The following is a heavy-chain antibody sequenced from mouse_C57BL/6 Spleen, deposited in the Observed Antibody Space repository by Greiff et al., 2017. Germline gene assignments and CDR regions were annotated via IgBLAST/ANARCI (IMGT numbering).Heavy chain of an antibody. CDR1: GYTFTSYW. CDR2: INPSNGGT. CDR3: ARDYGSSTWAMDY. V-gene: IGHV1-53*01. Sequence: QVQLQQPGTELVKPGASVKLSCKASGYTFTSYWMHWVKQRPEHGLEWIGYINPSNGGTNYNEKFKSKATLTVDKSSSTAYMQLSSLTSEDSAVYYCARDYGSSTWAMDYWGQGTSVTAAS. J-gene: IGHJ4*01. D-gene: IGHD1-1*01.